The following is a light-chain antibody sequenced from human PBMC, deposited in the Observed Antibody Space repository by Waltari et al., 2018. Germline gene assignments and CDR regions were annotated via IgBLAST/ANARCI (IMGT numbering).Light chain of an antibody. CDR2: EVT. J-gene: IGLJ1*01. Sequence: QSGLTQPASVSGSPGQSITISCTGTSSAVGTYNLFSWYQQYPGKAPKLMVYEVTKRTSGVSDRFSGSKSGNTASLTIYGLQSEDEADYYCCSYAGLGIYVFGTGTKVTVL. CDR1: SSAVGTYNL. CDR3: CSYAGLGIYV. V-gene: IGLV2-23*02.